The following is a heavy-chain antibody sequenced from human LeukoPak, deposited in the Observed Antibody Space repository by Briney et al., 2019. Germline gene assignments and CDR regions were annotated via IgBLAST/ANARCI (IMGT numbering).Heavy chain of an antibody. CDR1: GYTFTGYY. CDR3: ATDLVLFGSVAYRGFDY. D-gene: IGHD3-10*01. CDR2: INPNSGGT. J-gene: IGHJ4*02. Sequence: ASVEVSCKASGYTFTGYYIHWVRQAPGQGLEWMGWINPNSGGTNSAQKFQGRVTMTRDTSIRTAYMELSRLRSDDTAVYYCATDLVLFGSVAYRGFDYWGQGTLVTVSS. V-gene: IGHV1-2*02.